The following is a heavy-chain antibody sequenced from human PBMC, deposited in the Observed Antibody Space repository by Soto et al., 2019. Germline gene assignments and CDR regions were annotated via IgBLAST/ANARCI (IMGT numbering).Heavy chain of an antibody. J-gene: IGHJ5*02. D-gene: IGHD2-2*01. Sequence: EVQLLESGGGLVQPGGSLRLSCAASGFTFSNYAMSWVRQAPGKGLEWVSGLSDGGGSTFYADSVKGRFTISRDNAKNTLYLQMSSLRAEDTAVDYCAKEWTTSPYNWFDPWGQGTLVTVSS. CDR2: LSDGGGST. CDR1: GFTFSNYA. CDR3: AKEWTTSPYNWFDP. V-gene: IGHV3-23*01.